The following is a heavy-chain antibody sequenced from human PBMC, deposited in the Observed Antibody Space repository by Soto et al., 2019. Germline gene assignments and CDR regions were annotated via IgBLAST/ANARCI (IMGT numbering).Heavy chain of an antibody. CDR2: ISADGVNK. V-gene: IGHV3-30*18. CDR3: AKDQRMYYYGSGSDN. D-gene: IGHD3-10*01. CDR1: GITPSRYG. Sequence: LVESGGGVVQPGTPLRLSCAASGITPSRYGMHWVRQAPGKGLEWVAVISADGVNKYYAQSVKGRFTISRDNSRNTVYLQLRGLTLEDTAVYYCAKDQRMYYYGSGSDNWGQGILVTVSS. J-gene: IGHJ4*02.